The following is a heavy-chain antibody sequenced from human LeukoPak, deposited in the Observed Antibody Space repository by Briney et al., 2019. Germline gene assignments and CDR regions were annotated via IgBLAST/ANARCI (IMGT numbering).Heavy chain of an antibody. CDR2: INPNSGNT. Sequence: ASVKVSCKASGYTFTSYGISWVRQAPGQGLEWMGWINPNSGNTGYAQKFQGRVTMTRNTSISTAYMELSSLRSEDTAVYYCARVYGSGSYRDWGQGTLVTVSS. CDR1: GYTFTSYG. D-gene: IGHD3-10*01. CDR3: ARVYGSGSYRD. V-gene: IGHV1-8*02. J-gene: IGHJ4*02.